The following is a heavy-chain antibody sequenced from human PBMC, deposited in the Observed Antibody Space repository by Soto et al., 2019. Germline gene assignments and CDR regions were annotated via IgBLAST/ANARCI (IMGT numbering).Heavy chain of an antibody. CDR2: ISGSGGST. CDR1: GFTFSSYA. CDR3: AKAPLIRCSGGSCYYFDY. V-gene: IGHV3-23*01. J-gene: IGHJ4*02. D-gene: IGHD2-15*01. Sequence: VGSLRLSCAASGFTFSSYAMSWVRQAPGKGLEWVSAISGSGGSTYYADSVKGRFTISRDNSKNTLYLQMNSLRAEDTAVYYCAKAPLIRCSGGSCYYFDYWGQGTLVTVSS.